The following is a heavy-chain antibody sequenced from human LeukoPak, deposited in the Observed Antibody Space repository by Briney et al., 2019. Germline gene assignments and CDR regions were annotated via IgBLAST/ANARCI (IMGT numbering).Heavy chain of an antibody. CDR2: IDKYSCDT. Sequence: ASVKVSCKGSGYTFTSIGLSWVRQAPGQGLEWMGWIDKYSCDTEYAQNFQGRVTMTTDTTTRTAYMELRSLRSDDTAVYYWAIDYSMRGGASSYGMDVWGQGTTVTVSS. V-gene: IGHV1-18*01. D-gene: IGHD1-26*01. CDR3: AIDYSMRGGASSYGMDV. J-gene: IGHJ6*02. CDR1: GYTFTSIG.